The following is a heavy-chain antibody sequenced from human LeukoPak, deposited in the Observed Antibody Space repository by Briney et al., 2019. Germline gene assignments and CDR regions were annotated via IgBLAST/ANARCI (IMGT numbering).Heavy chain of an antibody. CDR3: AREGSMTARPFVSIDY. CDR2: IHTSGNT. Sequence: SETLSLTGTVSGGSISTYYWSWIRQPAGKGLEWIGRIHTSGNTDYNPSLKSRVTMSVDTSKNQFSLKLSSVTAADTAVYYCAREGSMTARPFVSIDYWGQGTLVTISS. D-gene: IGHD6-6*01. V-gene: IGHV4-4*07. J-gene: IGHJ4*02. CDR1: GGSISTYY.